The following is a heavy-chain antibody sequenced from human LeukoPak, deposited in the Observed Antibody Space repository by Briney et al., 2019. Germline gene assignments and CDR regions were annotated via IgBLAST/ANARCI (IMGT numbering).Heavy chain of an antibody. Sequence: GGSLRLSCAASGFTVNNNYMTWVRQAPGKGLEWVSVLYSNNITYYADSVKGRFTISRDSSKNTLYLQMNSLRAEDTAVYYCARGITMMIVAPGYWGQGTLVTVSS. CDR2: LYSNNIT. V-gene: IGHV3-53*01. D-gene: IGHD3-22*01. J-gene: IGHJ4*02. CDR3: ARGITMMIVAPGY. CDR1: GFTVNNNY.